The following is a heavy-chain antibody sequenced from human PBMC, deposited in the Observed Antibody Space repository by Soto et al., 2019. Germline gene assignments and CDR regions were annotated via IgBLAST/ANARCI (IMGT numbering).Heavy chain of an antibody. CDR2: MNPNSGNT. CDR3: AIGKEDMVDTTVLGYGMDV. CDR1: GYTFTSYD. Sequence: QVQLVQSGAEVKKPGASVKVSCKASGYTFTSYDINWVRQATGQGLEWMGWMNPNSGNTGYAQKFQGRVTMTRNTSISTAYMELSSLRSEDTALYYCAIGKEDMVDTTVLGYGMDVWGQGTTVTVSS. D-gene: IGHD5-12*01. J-gene: IGHJ6*02. V-gene: IGHV1-8*01.